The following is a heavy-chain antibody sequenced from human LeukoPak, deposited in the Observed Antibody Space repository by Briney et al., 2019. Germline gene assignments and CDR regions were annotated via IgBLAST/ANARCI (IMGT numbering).Heavy chain of an antibody. J-gene: IGHJ6*02. Sequence: GGSLRLSCAASGFTFITYAMTWVRQAPGEGLGWVSTISAGGAGTYYADSVKGRFTISRDNSKNTLYLQMNSLRAEDTALYYCVKGYSSGWTREYYGMDVWGQGTTVTVSS. V-gene: IGHV3-23*01. CDR3: VKGYSSGWTREYYGMDV. CDR1: GFTFITYA. D-gene: IGHD6-19*01. CDR2: ISAGGAGT.